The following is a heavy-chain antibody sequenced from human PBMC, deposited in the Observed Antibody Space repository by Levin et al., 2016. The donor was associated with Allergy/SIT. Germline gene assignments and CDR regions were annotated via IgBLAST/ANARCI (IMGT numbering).Heavy chain of an antibody. CDR1: GFTFSSYG. J-gene: IGHJ6*02. Sequence: GESLKISCAASGFTFSSYGMHWVRQAPGKGLEWVAVISYDGSNKYYADSVKGRFTISRDNSKNTLYLQMNSLRAEDTAVYYCAKAHFEYSSSYSAYYYYYGMDVWGQGTTVTVSS. V-gene: IGHV3-30*18. CDR3: AKAHFEYSSSYSAYYYYYGMDV. CDR2: ISYDGSNK. D-gene: IGHD6-6*01.